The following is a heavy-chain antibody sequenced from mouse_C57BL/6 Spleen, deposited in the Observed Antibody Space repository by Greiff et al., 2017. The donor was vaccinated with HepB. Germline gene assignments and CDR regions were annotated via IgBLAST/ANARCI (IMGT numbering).Heavy chain of an antibody. CDR2: INPGSGGT. D-gene: IGHD1-1*01. J-gene: IGHJ1*03. CDR1: GYAFTNYL. Sequence: VQLQQSGAELVRPGTSVKVSCKASGYAFTNYLIEWVKQRPGQGLEWIGVINPGSGGTNYNEKIKGKATLTADKSSSTAYMQLSSLTSEDSAVYFCARSPLGTVVATDWYFDVWGTGTTVTVSS. V-gene: IGHV1-54*01. CDR3: ARSPLGTVVATDWYFDV.